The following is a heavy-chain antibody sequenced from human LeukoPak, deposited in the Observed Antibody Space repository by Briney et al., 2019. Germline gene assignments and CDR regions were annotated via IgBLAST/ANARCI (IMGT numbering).Heavy chain of an antibody. Sequence: PSETLSLTCNVSGGSISNFYRSWIRQAPGKGLEWIGYISYSGGTNYNPPLKSRVTISLDTSANQFSLSLSSVTAADTAMYYCARHVPSDDFWSGFYVFDPWGQGTLVTVSS. V-gene: IGHV4-59*08. CDR2: ISYSGGT. CDR1: GGSISNFY. J-gene: IGHJ5*02. D-gene: IGHD3-3*01. CDR3: ARHVPSDDFWSGFYVFDP.